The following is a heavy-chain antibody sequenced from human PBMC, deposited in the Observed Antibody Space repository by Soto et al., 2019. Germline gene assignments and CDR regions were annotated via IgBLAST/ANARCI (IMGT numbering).Heavy chain of an antibody. CDR3: VCGGNFFIY. V-gene: IGHV3-7*01. D-gene: IGHD3-16*01. Sequence: ESGGGLVQPGGSLRLSCAASGFTFSTYWVTWVRQPPGKGLEWVANMDQDGSERYYVDSVRGRFTVSRDNAKNSLYLQMNSLRAEDTAVYYCVCGGNFFIYWGQGTLVTVSP. CDR1: GFTFSTYW. CDR2: MDQDGSER. J-gene: IGHJ4*02.